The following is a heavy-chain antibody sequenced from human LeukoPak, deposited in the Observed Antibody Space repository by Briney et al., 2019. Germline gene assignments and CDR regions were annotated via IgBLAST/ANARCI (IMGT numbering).Heavy chain of an antibody. V-gene: IGHV4-34*01. CDR3: ARLLDNDISGDPDTFDV. D-gene: IGHD3-22*01. CDR1: GGSFSGYY. J-gene: IGHJ3*01. CDR2: INHSGST. Sequence: SETLSLTCTVYGGSFSGYYWNWIRQPPGKGLEWIGEINHSGSTNYNPSLKSRVTISIDTSKKQFSLKLSSVTAADTAVYSCARLLDNDISGDPDTFDVWGQGTTVIVSS.